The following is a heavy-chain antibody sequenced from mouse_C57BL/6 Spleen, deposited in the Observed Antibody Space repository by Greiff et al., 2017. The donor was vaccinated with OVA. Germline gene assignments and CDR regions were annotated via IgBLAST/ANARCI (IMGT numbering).Heavy chain of an antibody. CDR3: TRDTTVVAPFDY. CDR2: IDTETGGT. CDR1: GYTFTDYE. Sequence: QVQLQQSGAELVRPGASVTLSCKASGYTFTDYEMHWVKQTPVHGLEWIGAIDTETGGTDYNQKFKGKAILTADKSSSTAYMELRSLTSEDSAVYYCTRDTTVVAPFDYWGQGTTLTVSS. D-gene: IGHD1-1*01. J-gene: IGHJ2*01. V-gene: IGHV1-15*01.